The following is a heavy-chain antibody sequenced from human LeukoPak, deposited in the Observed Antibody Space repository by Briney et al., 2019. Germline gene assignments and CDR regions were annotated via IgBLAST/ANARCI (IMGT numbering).Heavy chain of an antibody. J-gene: IGHJ5*02. CDR3: VGQPTQYYYPKAAGFDP. CDR2: ISYSGST. CDR1: GGSISSYY. V-gene: IGHV4-59*01. D-gene: IGHD3-10*01. Sequence: SETLSLTCTVSGGSISSYYWSWIRQPPGKGLEWIGYISYSGSTNYNPSLKSRVTISVDTSKNQFSLKLSSVTAADTAVYYCVGQPTQYYYPKAAGFDPWGQGTLVTVSS.